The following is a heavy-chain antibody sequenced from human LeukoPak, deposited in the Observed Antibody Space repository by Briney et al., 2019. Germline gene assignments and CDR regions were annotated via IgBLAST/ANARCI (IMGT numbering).Heavy chain of an antibody. CDR3: ARRDSRPWYFDL. Sequence: SETLSLTCTVSGGSISSSSYYWGWIRQPPGKGLEWIGSIYYSGSTYYNPSLKSRVTISVDTSKNQFSLKLSSVTAADTAVYYCARRDSRPWYFDLWGRGTLVTVSS. CDR1: GGSISSSSYY. V-gene: IGHV4-39*07. J-gene: IGHJ2*01. CDR2: IYYSGST. D-gene: IGHD3-22*01.